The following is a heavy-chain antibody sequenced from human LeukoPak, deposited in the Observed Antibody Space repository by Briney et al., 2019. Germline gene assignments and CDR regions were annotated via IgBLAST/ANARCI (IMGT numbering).Heavy chain of an antibody. J-gene: IGHJ5*02. Sequence: ASVKVSCKASGYTFTSYDINWVRQATGQGLEWMGWMNPNSGNTGYAQKFQGRVTMTRNTSISTAYMELSSLRSEDTAVYYCARDNSDGTDHYWWFDPWGQGTLVTVSS. CDR3: ARDNSDGTDHYWWFDP. CDR1: GYTFTSYD. D-gene: IGHD3-22*01. CDR2: MNPNSGNT. V-gene: IGHV1-8*01.